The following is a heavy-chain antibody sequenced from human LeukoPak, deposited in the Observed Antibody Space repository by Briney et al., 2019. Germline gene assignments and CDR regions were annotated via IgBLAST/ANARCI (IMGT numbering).Heavy chain of an antibody. J-gene: IGHJ4*02. D-gene: IGHD2-15*01. V-gene: IGHV3-23*01. Sequence: GGSLRLSCAVSGSTLTEHAWSWVRQAPGEGLEWVSGIIDVGGTYYADSVKGRFTISRDSSKNTLYLQMNSLRAEDTATYYCAKDYCRGGNCPLPFFDSWGQGTLVTVSS. CDR1: GSTLTEHA. CDR3: AKDYCRGGNCPLPFFDS. CDR2: IIDVGGT.